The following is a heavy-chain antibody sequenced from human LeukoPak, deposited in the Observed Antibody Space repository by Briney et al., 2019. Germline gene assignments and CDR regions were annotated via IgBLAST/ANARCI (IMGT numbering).Heavy chain of an antibody. CDR3: AKDLFVVVTAIGDY. CDR1: GFTFSSYA. CDR2: ISGSGGST. Sequence: GSLRLSCAASGFTFSSYAMSWVRQAPGKGLEWVSAISGSGGSTYYADSVKGRFTISRDNSKNTLYLQMNSLRAEDTAVYYCAKDLFVVVTAIGDYWGQGTLVTVSS. V-gene: IGHV3-23*01. D-gene: IGHD2-21*02. J-gene: IGHJ4*02.